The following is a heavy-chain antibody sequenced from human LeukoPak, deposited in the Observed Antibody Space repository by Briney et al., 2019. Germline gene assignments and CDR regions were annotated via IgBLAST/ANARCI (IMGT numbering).Heavy chain of an antibody. D-gene: IGHD2-2*01. CDR1: GGSISSSSYY. Sequence: SETLSLTCTVSGGSISSSSYYWGCIRQPPGKGLEWIGSIYYSGSTYYNPSPKSRVTLSVDTSKNQFSLKLSSVTAADTAVYYCARSDCSSTSCPHAGYYYYMDVWGKGTTVTVPS. CDR2: IYYSGST. J-gene: IGHJ6*03. CDR3: ARSDCSSTSCPHAGYYYYMDV. V-gene: IGHV4-39*01.